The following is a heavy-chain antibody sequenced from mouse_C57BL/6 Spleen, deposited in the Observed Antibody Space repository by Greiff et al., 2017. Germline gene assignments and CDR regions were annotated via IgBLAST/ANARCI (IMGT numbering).Heavy chain of an antibody. J-gene: IGHJ3*01. Sequence: VKLQESGAELMKPGASVKLSCKATGYTFTGYWIAWVKQRPGHGLEWIGEILPGSGSTHYNEKCKGKATFTADTASNTAYMQLSSLTTEDSASYYCARRGDYGGWFAYWGQGTLVTVSA. D-gene: IGHD2-4*01. CDR3: ARRGDYGGWFAY. CDR2: ILPGSGST. V-gene: IGHV1-9*01. CDR1: GYTFTGYW.